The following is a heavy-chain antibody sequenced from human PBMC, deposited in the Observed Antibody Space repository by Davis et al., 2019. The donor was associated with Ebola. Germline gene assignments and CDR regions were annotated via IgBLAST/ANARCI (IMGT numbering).Heavy chain of an antibody. J-gene: IGHJ4*02. CDR3: ARVGAGPYYYDSSGYYCFDY. Sequence: PSETLSLTCTVSGGSISSGDYYWSWIRQPPGKGLEWIGYIYYSGSTYYNPSLKSRVTISVDTSKNQFSLKLSSVTAADTAVYYCARVGAGPYYYDSSGYYCFDYWGQGTLVTVSS. CDR1: GGSISSGDYY. D-gene: IGHD3-22*01. V-gene: IGHV4-30-4*01. CDR2: IYYSGST.